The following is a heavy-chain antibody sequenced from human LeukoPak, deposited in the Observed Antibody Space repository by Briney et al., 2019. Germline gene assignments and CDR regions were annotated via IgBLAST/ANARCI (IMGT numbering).Heavy chain of an antibody. V-gene: IGHV3-48*04. J-gene: IGHJ6*02. CDR1: GFTFNTYT. D-gene: IGHD5-18*01. CDR3: ARDAVDTANAV. Sequence: GGSLRLSCAASGFTFNTYTMNWVRQAPGKGLEWVSYISGSSGIIDYADSVKGRFTISRDNAKNTLYLQMNSLRAEDTAVYYCARDAVDTANAVWGQGTTVTVSS. CDR2: ISGSSGII.